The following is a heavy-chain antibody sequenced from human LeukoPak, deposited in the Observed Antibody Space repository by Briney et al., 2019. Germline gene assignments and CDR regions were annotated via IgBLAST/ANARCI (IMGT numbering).Heavy chain of an antibody. V-gene: IGHV3-66*01. CDR1: GFTFSGNH. Sequence: RSLRLSCVVSGFTFSGNHISWVRQAPGKGPEWVSVIYIEGYTYYADSVKGRFTISRDNSKNTVYLQMNSLKPEDTAVYYCVRDPRDGYGHFDYWGQGTLVTVSS. J-gene: IGHJ4*02. CDR3: VRDPRDGYGHFDY. D-gene: IGHD5-24*01. CDR2: IYIEGYT.